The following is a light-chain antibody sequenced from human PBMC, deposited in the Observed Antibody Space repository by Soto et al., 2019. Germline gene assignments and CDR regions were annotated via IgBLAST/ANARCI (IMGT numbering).Light chain of an antibody. Sequence: DLHITQSPSTLAASMGYSCTISCRASQNICTYLAWYQQKPGKAPNLLIFDASTLQSGVPPRFSGSGSGTAGTITISSLQPDDSETYYCQHYTLYSASFGPGTKVDIK. V-gene: IGKV1-5*01. CDR2: DAS. CDR3: QHYTLYSAS. J-gene: IGKJ3*01. CDR1: QNICTY.